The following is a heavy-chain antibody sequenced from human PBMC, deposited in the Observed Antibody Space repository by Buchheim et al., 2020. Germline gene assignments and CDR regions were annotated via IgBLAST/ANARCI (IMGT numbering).Heavy chain of an antibody. Sequence: EVQLLESGGGLVQPGGSLRLSCAASGFTFSSYAMSWVRQAPGKGLEWVSAISGSGGSTYYADSVKGRFTISRDNSKNTLYLQMNSLRAEDTAVYYCAKDLRRITIFGVVRGGMDVWGQGTT. CDR1: GFTFSSYA. J-gene: IGHJ6*02. D-gene: IGHD3-3*01. V-gene: IGHV3-23*01. CDR3: AKDLRRITIFGVVRGGMDV. CDR2: ISGSGGST.